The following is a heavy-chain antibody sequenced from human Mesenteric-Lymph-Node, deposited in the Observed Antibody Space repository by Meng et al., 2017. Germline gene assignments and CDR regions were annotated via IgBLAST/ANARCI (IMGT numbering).Heavy chain of an antibody. Sequence: QVQLQQWGAGLLKPSGTLSLTCAVDVGSFSGYYWSWIRQPPGKGLEWIGEINHSGSTNYNPSLKSRVTISVDTSKNQFSLKLSSVTAADTAVYYCARVKVLWFGEPYYFDYWGQGTLVTVSS. CDR2: INHSGST. V-gene: IGHV4-34*01. CDR1: VGSFSGYY. CDR3: ARVKVLWFGEPYYFDY. J-gene: IGHJ4*02. D-gene: IGHD3-10*01.